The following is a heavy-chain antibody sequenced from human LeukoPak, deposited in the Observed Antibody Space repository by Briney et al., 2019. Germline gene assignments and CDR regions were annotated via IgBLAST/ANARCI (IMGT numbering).Heavy chain of an antibody. CDR2: IYYSGST. CDR1: GGSISSSSYY. CDR3: ARDTGPSGTAFDS. V-gene: IGHV4-39*07. J-gene: IGHJ4*02. D-gene: IGHD2-2*01. Sequence: PSETLSLTCTVSGGSISSSSYYWGWIRQPPGKGLEWIGSIYYSGSTYYNPSLKSRVTISVDTSKNHFSLNLSSLTAADTAVYYCARDTGPSGTAFDSWGPGTLVTVSS.